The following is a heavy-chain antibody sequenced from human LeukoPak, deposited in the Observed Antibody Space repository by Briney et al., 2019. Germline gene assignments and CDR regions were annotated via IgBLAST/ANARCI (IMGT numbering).Heavy chain of an antibody. Sequence: SETVSLTCAVYGGAFSGYYWSWIRQPPGKGLEWIGEINHSGSTNYNPSLKSRVTISVDTSNNQFSLKLSSVTAADTAVYYCARVIPLGIAATYENDYWGQGTLVTVSS. CDR3: ARVIPLGIAATYENDY. D-gene: IGHD6-13*01. CDR2: INHSGST. CDR1: GGAFSGYY. V-gene: IGHV4-34*01. J-gene: IGHJ4*02.